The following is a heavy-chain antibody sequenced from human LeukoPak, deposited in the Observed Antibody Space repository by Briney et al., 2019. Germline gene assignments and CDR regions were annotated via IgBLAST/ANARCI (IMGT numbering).Heavy chain of an antibody. CDR3: ARHTLYGSGSYNYYFDY. D-gene: IGHD3-10*01. J-gene: IGHJ4*02. CDR1: GFTVSSNY. Sequence: RPGGSLRLSCAASGFTVSSNYITWVRQAPGKGLEWVSFIDSGGSTYYADYVNGRFTISRDNSKNTLYLQMNSLRAEDTAVYYCARHTLYGSGSYNYYFDYWGQGTLVTVSS. V-gene: IGHV3-53*01. CDR2: IDSGGST.